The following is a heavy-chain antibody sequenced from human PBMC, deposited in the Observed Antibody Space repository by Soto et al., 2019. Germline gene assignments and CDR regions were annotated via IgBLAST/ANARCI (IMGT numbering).Heavy chain of an antibody. CDR1: GFTFDDYA. CDR2: ISWNSGSI. CDR3: AKGRNIFYYFWSGSNWFEP. V-gene: IGHV3-9*01. D-gene: IGHD3-3*01. J-gene: IGHJ5*02. Sequence: EVQLVESGGGLVQPGRSLRLSCAASGFTFDDYAMHWVRQAPGKGLEWVSGISWNSGSIGYADSVKGRFTISRDNAKNSLYLQMNSLRAEDTALYYCAKGRNIFYYFWSGSNWFEPRGQGTLVTVSS.